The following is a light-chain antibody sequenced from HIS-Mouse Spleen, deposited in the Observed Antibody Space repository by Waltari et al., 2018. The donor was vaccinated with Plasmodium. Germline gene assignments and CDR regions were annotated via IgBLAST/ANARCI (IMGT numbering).Light chain of an antibody. J-gene: IGLJ3*02. V-gene: IGLV2-14*01. CDR1: SSDVGGYNH. CDR2: EVS. CDR3: SSYTSSTWV. Sequence: QSALTQPASVSGSPGQSITISCTGTSSDVGGYNHVSWYQQHPGKAPKLMLYEVSNRPSGVSNRFSGSKSGNTASLTISGLQAEDEADYYCSSYTSSTWVFGGGTKLTVL.